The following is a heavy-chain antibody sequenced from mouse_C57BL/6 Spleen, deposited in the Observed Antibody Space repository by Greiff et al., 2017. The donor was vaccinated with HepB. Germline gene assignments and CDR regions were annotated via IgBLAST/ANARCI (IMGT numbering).Heavy chain of an antibody. CDR1: GYTFTSYW. Sequence: QVQLQQSGAELVKPGASVKLSCKASGYTFTSYWMHWVKQRPGQGLEWIGMIHPNSGSTNYNEKFKSKATLTVDKSSSTAYMQLSSLTSEDSAVYYCARPRPKSYFDYWGQGTTLTVSS. CDR2: IHPNSGST. J-gene: IGHJ2*01. V-gene: IGHV1-64*01. CDR3: ARPRPKSYFDY. D-gene: IGHD5-1*01.